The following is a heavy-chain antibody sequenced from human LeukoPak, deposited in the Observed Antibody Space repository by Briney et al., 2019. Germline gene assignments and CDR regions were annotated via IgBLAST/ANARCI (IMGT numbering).Heavy chain of an antibody. CDR3: ARDRRIPSLGFDP. V-gene: IGHV4-31*03. CDR2: IYYSGST. Sequence: PSETLSLTCTVSGGSISSGGCYWSWIRQHPGKGLEWIGYIYYSGSTYYNPSLKSRVTISVGTSKNQFSLKLSSVTAADTAVYYCARDRRIPSLGFDPWGQGTLVTVSS. CDR1: GGSISSGGCY. J-gene: IGHJ5*02. D-gene: IGHD2/OR15-2a*01.